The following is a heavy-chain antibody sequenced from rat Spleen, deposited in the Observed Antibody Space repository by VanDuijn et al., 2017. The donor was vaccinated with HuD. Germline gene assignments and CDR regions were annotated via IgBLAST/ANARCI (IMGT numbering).Heavy chain of an antibody. V-gene: IGHV5-46*01. CDR1: GFTFTSFP. D-gene: IGHD1-7*01. CDR2: ISYDGSST. J-gene: IGHJ2*01. Sequence: EVQLVESGGGLVQPGGSMKLSCVISGFTFTSFPVAWVRQAPTKGLEWVATISYDGSSTYYRDSVKGRFTISRDNAKSTLYLQMDSLRSEDTATYYCATTYFGYGYFDYWGQGVMVTVSS. CDR3: ATTYFGYGYFDY.